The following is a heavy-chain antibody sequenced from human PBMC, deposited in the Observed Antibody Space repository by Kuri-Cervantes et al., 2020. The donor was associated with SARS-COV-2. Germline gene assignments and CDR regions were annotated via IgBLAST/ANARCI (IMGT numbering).Heavy chain of an antibody. Sequence: ESLKISCTVSGGSISSYYWSWIRQPAGKGLEWIGRIYTSGSTNYNPSLKSRVTMSVDTSKNQFSLKLSSVTAADTAVYYCARSHDYYDSSRDWFDPWGQGTLVTVSS. CDR2: IYTSGST. CDR3: ARSHDYYDSSRDWFDP. J-gene: IGHJ5*02. CDR1: GGSISSYY. V-gene: IGHV4-4*07. D-gene: IGHD3-22*01.